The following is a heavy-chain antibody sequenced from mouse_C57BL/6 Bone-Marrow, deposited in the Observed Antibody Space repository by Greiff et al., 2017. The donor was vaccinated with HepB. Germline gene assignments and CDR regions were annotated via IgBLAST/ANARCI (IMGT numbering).Heavy chain of an antibody. CDR1: GYTFTSYG. CDR3: ARKDYYGSSLFAY. J-gene: IGHJ3*01. CDR2: IYPRSGNT. V-gene: IGHV1-81*01. D-gene: IGHD1-1*01. Sequence: VKVVESGAELARPGASVKLSCKASGYTFTSYGISWVKQRTGQGLEWIGEIYPRSGNTYYNEKFKGKATLTADKSSSTAYMELRSLTSEDSAVYFCARKDYYGSSLFAYWGQGTLVTVSA.